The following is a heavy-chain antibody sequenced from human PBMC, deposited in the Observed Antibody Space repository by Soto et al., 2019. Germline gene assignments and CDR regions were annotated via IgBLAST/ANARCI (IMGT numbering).Heavy chain of an antibody. CDR1: GFTFTSYA. CDR3: ATGSIRSGXL. CDR2: ISGGGGTT. V-gene: IGHV3-23*01. J-gene: IGHJ4*02. D-gene: IGHD6-19*01. Sequence: GGSLRLSCAASGFTFTSYAMSWVRQAPGKGLEWVSAISGGGGTTYYADSVKGRFTISRDNSRNTLFLQMNSLRAEDTAVYFCATGSIRSGXLWGQGTRVTVSS.